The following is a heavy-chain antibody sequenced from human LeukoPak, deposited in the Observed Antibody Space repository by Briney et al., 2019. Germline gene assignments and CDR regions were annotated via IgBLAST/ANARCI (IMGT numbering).Heavy chain of an antibody. V-gene: IGHV1-18*01. CDR1: GYSFTHYG. CDR3: VRDEFTAQAWFDF. CDR2: ISANTGHA. J-gene: IGHJ5*01. Sequence: ASVKVSCKASGYSFTHYGFSWVRQAPGQGLEWMGWISANTGHANYAQNLQGRVTLTTDTSTTTAYMELRSLRFDDTAVYYCVRDEFTAQAWFDFWGQGTPATVSS. D-gene: IGHD3-16*01.